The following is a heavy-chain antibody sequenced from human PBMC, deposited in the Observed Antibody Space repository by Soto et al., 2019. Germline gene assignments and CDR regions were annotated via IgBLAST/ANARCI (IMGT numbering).Heavy chain of an antibody. CDR3: ARDRGEYGDFN. V-gene: IGHV1-69*08. Sequence: QVQLVQSGAEVQKPGSSVKVSCKASGGTFSSYTIYWVRQAPGQGLEWMGRIIPILGIANYAQKLQGRVTITADKVTSTAYMELSSLRSEDTALYYCARDRGEYGDFNCGPGTLVTVSS. J-gene: IGHJ4*02. CDR2: IIPILGIA. CDR1: GGTFSSYT. D-gene: IGHD4-17*01.